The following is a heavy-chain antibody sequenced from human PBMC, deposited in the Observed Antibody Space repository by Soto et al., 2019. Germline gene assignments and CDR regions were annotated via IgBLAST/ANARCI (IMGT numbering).Heavy chain of an antibody. Sequence: QVQLVQSGAEVKKPGASVKVSCKASGYTFTSYGISWVRQAPGQGLEWMGWISAYNGNTNYAQKLQGRVTMTTDTSTRTAYMELRSLRSNDTAVYYCARANYCGGDCYYYGMDVWGQGTTVTVSS. CDR2: ISAYNGNT. J-gene: IGHJ6*02. D-gene: IGHD2-21*01. V-gene: IGHV1-18*01. CDR1: GYTFTSYG. CDR3: ARANYCGGDCYYYGMDV.